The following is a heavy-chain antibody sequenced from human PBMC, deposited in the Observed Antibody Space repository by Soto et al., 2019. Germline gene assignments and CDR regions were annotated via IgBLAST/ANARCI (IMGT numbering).Heavy chain of an antibody. CDR2: ISNTGSS. D-gene: IGHD2-8*01. Sequence: QVQLQESGPGLVKPSQTLSLTCTVSGASISSGGYYWSWIRQHPGKGLEWIGFISNTGSSDYSPSLKSRVAISGDTSKNQFSLTLTSVTAADTAVYYCARTREDIVLRVHGFFDYWGQGTLVTVSS. J-gene: IGHJ4*02. V-gene: IGHV4-31*03. CDR3: ARTREDIVLRVHGFFDY. CDR1: GASISSGGYY.